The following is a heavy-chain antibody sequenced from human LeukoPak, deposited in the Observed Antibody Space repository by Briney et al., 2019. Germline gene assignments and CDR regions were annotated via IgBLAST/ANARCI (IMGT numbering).Heavy chain of an antibody. CDR2: IYNTGRT. Sequence: SETLSLTCTVSGGSISSPGSFWSWIRQPAGKGLEWIGRIYNTGRTNYNPSLKSRVTISVDTSKNQFSLKLNSVTAADTAVYYCARHPGGSSARRFDNWGQGTLVTVSS. CDR1: GGSISSPGSF. CDR3: ARHPGGSSARRFDN. V-gene: IGHV4-61*02. J-gene: IGHJ4*02. D-gene: IGHD4-23*01.